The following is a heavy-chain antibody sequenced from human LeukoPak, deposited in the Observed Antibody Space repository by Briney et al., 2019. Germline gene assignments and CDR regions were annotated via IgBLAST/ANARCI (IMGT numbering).Heavy chain of an antibody. J-gene: IGHJ4*02. CDR1: GYSISSSNW. CDR2: IYYSGSI. Sequence: SDTLSLTCAVSGYSISSSNWWGWIRQPPGKGLEWIGYIYYSGSIYYNPSLKSRVTMSVDTSKNQFSLKLSSVTAVDTAVYYCARGIGGYYDSSGETDYWGQGTLVTVSS. CDR3: ARGIGGYYDSSGETDY. V-gene: IGHV4-28*05. D-gene: IGHD3-22*01.